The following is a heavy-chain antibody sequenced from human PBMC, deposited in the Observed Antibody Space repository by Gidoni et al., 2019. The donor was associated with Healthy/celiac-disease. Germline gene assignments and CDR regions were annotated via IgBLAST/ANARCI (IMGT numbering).Heavy chain of an antibody. CDR1: GYTFTSYD. Sequence: QVQLVQSGAEVKQPGASVKVSCKASGYTFTSYDINWVRQATGQGLEWMGWMNPNSGNTGYAKKFQGRVTMTRNTSISTAYMELSSLRSEDTAVYYCARAVAVAGTFWFDPWGQGTLVTVSS. D-gene: IGHD6-19*01. J-gene: IGHJ5*02. CDR3: ARAVAVAGTFWFDP. CDR2: MNPNSGNT. V-gene: IGHV1-8*01.